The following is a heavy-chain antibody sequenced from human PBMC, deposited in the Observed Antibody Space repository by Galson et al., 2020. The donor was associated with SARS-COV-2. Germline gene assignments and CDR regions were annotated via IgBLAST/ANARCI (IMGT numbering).Heavy chain of an antibody. J-gene: IGHJ3*02. CDR3: ARSPKHYYESSGFSVGAFDI. D-gene: IGHD3-22*01. CDR2: IYYTGSA. Sequence: SETLSLTCTVSGGSLSGYYWSWIRQSPRRGLERIGYIYYTGSANYNPSLTSRVTMSVATSKEYLSLKLSSVTAADTAVYYCARSPKHYYESSGFSVGAFDIWGQGTMVTVS. V-gene: IGHV4-59*01. CDR1: GGSLSGYY.